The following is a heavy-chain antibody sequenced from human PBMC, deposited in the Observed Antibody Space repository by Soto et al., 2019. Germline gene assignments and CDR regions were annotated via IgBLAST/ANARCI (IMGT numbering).Heavy chain of an antibody. CDR3: AREYTYGSNLFDC. CDR1: GGSISSAAYY. D-gene: IGHD5-18*01. V-gene: IGHV4-31*03. J-gene: IGHJ4*02. Sequence: QVQLQESGPGLVKPSQTLSLSCTVSGGSISSAAYYWSWIRQHPGKGLEWIGYISHGGSTYYTPSIKSRVIISADTSKNQFSLNLTSVTAADTAVYYCAREYTYGSNLFDCWGQGALVTVSS. CDR2: ISHGGST.